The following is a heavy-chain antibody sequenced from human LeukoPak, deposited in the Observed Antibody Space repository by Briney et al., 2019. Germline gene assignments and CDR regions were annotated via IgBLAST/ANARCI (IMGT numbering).Heavy chain of an antibody. J-gene: IGHJ5*02. CDR1: GYIFTSYG. V-gene: IGHV1-18*01. D-gene: IGHD5-18*01. Sequence: GASATVSCKASGYIFTSYGISWVRQAPGQGLESMGWISPFNGNTKYVQKFQGRVTMTTDTSTSTAYLELRSLRSDDTAVYYCARDRVGGYTYGGNWFDPWGPGTLVTVSS. CDR3: ARDRVGGYTYGGNWFDP. CDR2: ISPFNGNT.